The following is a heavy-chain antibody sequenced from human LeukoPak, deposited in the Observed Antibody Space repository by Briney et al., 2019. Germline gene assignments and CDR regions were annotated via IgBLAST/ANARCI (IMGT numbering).Heavy chain of an antibody. CDR1: GFTVSSNY. V-gene: IGHV3-66*01. CDR2: VYSGGTT. Sequence: GGSLRLSCAASGFTVSSNYMSWVRQAPGKGLEWVSVVYSGGTTYYADSVKGRFTISRDNSKNTLHLQMNSLRAEDTAVYYCARDRYSYAHAAHWGQGTLVTVSS. CDR3: ARDRYSYAHAAH. D-gene: IGHD5-18*01. J-gene: IGHJ4*02.